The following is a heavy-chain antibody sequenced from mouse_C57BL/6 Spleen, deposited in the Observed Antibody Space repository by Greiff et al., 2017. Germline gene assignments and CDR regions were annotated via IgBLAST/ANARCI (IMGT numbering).Heavy chain of an antibody. Sequence: VQLQQSGPELVKPGDSVKISCKASGYSFTGYFMNWVMQSHGKSLEWIGRINPYNGDTFYNQKFKGKATLTVDKSSSTAHMELRSLTSEDSAVYYCARGIYYGNYWYFDVWGTGTTVTVS. CDR2: INPYNGDT. D-gene: IGHD2-1*01. V-gene: IGHV1-20*01. J-gene: IGHJ1*03. CDR3: ARGIYYGNYWYFDV. CDR1: GYSFTGYF.